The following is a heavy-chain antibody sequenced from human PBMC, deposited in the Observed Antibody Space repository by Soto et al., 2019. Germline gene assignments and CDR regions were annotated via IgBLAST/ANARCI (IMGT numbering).Heavy chain of an antibody. CDR1: GGSISSSSYY. Sequence: SETLSLTCTVSGGSISSSSYYWGWIRQPPGKGLEWIGEINHSGSTNYNPSLKSRVTISVDTSKNQFSLKLSSVTAADTAVYYCARLGYCSGGSCYRPFDYWGQGTLVTVSS. CDR3: ARLGYCSGGSCYRPFDY. D-gene: IGHD2-15*01. J-gene: IGHJ4*02. CDR2: INHSGST. V-gene: IGHV4-39*07.